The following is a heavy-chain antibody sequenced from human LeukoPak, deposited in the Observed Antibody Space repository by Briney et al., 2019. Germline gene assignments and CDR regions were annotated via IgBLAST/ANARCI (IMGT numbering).Heavy chain of an antibody. CDR1: GYSISSGYY. D-gene: IGHD1-7*01. Sequence: SETLSLTCTVSGYSISSGYYWGWIRQPPGEGLEWIGSIYHSGSTYYNPSLKSRVTISVDTSKNQFSLKLSSVTAADTAVYYCASSRGWNYGELDYWGQGTLVTVSS. CDR2: IYHSGST. J-gene: IGHJ4*02. V-gene: IGHV4-38-2*02. CDR3: ASSRGWNYGELDY.